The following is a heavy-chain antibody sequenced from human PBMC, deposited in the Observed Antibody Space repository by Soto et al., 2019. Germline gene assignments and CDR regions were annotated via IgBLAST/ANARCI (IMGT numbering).Heavy chain of an antibody. CDR3: ATGSILGATDDAFDI. D-gene: IGHD1-26*01. CDR1: GYTFTSYG. Sequence: ASVKVSCKASGYTFTSYGISWVRQAPGQGLEWMGWISAYNGNTNYAQKLQGRDTMTTDTSTSTAYMELRSLRSDDTAVYYCATGSILGATDDAFDIWGQGTMVTVSS. V-gene: IGHV1-18*01. CDR2: ISAYNGNT. J-gene: IGHJ3*02.